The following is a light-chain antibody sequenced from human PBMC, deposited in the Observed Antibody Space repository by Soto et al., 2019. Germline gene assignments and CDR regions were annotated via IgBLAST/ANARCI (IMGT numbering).Light chain of an antibody. CDR3: QQYNGYSTWT. V-gene: IGKV1-5*01. J-gene: IGKJ1*01. Sequence: DIQMTQSPSTLSASVGDRVTITCRASQSISRWLAWYQQKPGKAPKVLIWDASSLESGVPSRFSGSGSGTEFTLTISSTQPDDFAAYYCQQYNGYSTWTFGQGTKVEIK. CDR2: DAS. CDR1: QSISRW.